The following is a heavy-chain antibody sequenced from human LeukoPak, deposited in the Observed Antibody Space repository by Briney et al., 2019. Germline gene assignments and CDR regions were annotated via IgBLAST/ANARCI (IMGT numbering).Heavy chain of an antibody. CDR1: GGSIINYY. D-gene: IGHD4-17*01. CDR3: ARAIGVFDDYGVYFDY. CDR2: IYYSGST. J-gene: IGHJ4*02. Sequence: PSETLSLTCTVSGGSIINYYWSWLRQPPGKGLEWVGYIYYSGSTKYNPSLKSRVTISVDTSKNQFSLRLTSVTAADTAVYYCARAIGVFDDYGVYFDYWGQGTLVTVSS. V-gene: IGHV4-59*01.